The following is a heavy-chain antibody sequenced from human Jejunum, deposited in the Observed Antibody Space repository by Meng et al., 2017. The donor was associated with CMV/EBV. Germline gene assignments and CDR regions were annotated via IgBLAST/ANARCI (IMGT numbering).Heavy chain of an antibody. CDR1: GFSFSPYS. D-gene: IGHD1-26*01. J-gene: IGHJ4*02. Sequence: SGFSFSPYSMNWVRQAPGKGLEWVSSISSSSYISYADSVKGRFTISRDNAKNSLYLQMNSLRAEDTAVYYCARPGYSGSYWYYFDYWGQGTLVTVSS. CDR3: ARPGYSGSYWYYFDY. CDR2: ISSSSYI. V-gene: IGHV3-21*01.